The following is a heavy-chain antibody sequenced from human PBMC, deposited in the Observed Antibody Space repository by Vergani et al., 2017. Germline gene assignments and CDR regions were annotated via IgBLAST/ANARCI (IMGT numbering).Heavy chain of an antibody. CDR2: INPSTGTT. CDR1: GYTFTSDY. Sequence: QVQLVQSGAEVKKPGASVKVSCKASGYTFTSDYIHWVRQAPGQGLEWMGIINPSTGTTSYAQKFQGRVTMTRDTSTSTVYMELSSLRSDDTAVYYCARDLGISEKRWFDPWGQGTLVTVSS. J-gene: IGHJ5*02. D-gene: IGHD1-14*01. CDR3: ARDLGISEKRWFDP. V-gene: IGHV1-46*01.